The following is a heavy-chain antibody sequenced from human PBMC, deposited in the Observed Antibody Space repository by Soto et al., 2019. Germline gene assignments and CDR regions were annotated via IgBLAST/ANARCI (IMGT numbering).Heavy chain of an antibody. CDR1: GFTFSSYA. CDR3: AKDYDSSLSPY. V-gene: IGHV3-23*01. D-gene: IGHD3-22*01. J-gene: IGHJ4*02. CDR2: ISGSGGST. Sequence: GGSLRLSCAASGFTFSSYAMSWVRQAPGKGLEWVSAISGSGGSTYYADSVEGRFTISRDNSKNTLYLQMNSLRAEDTAVYYCAKDYDSSLSPYWGQGTLVTVSS.